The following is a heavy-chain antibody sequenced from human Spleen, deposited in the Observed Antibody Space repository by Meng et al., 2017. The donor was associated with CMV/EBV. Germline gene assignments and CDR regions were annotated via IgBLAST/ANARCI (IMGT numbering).Heavy chain of an antibody. J-gene: IGHJ4*02. CDR1: GGSISSNSYY. V-gene: IGHV4-39*01. D-gene: IGHD1-26*01. CDR3: ARHGLWELPPGGY. CDR2: IYYSGST. Sequence: SETLSLTCTVSGGSISSNSYYWGWIRQPPGKGLEWIGNIYYSGSTYYNPSLKSRVTISVDTSKNQFSLKLSSVTAADTAVYYCARHGLWELPPGGYWGQGTLVTVSS.